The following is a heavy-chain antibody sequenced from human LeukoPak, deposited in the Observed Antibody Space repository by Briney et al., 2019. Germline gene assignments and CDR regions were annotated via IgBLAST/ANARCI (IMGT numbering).Heavy chain of an antibody. CDR2: ISGSGGST. J-gene: IGHJ4*02. CDR1: GFTFSSYA. Sequence: GGSLRLSCAASGFTFSSYAMSWVRQAPGKGLEWASVISGSGGSTYYADSVKGRFTISRDNSKNTLSLQMNSLRAEDTAVYYCAMNYGSGSYWSFGYWGQGTLVAVSS. CDR3: AMNYGSGSYWSFGY. V-gene: IGHV3-23*01. D-gene: IGHD3-10*01.